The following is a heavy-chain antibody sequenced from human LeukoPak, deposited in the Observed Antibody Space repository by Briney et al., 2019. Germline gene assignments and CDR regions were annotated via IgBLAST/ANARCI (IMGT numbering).Heavy chain of an antibody. J-gene: IGHJ4*02. CDR1: GYTFTSYG. D-gene: IGHD6-13*01. CDR3: ARVGGQGAVAGTYYCDY. CDR2: ISAYNGDT. V-gene: IGHV1-18*04. Sequence: ASVKVSCKASGYTFTSYGISWVRQAPGQGLEWMGWISAYNGDTNYAQKLQGRVTMTTDTSTSTAYMELRSLRSDDTAVYYCARVGGQGAVAGTYYCDYWGQGTLVTVSS.